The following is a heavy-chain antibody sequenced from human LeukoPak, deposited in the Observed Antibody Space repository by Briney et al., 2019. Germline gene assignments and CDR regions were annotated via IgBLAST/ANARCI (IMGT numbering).Heavy chain of an antibody. CDR2: IYYSGST. Sequence: SETLSLTCTVAGGSISSYYWSWIRQPPGKGLECIGYIYYSGSTNYNPSLKSRATISVDTSKNQFSLKLSSVTAADTAVYYCARDRVGDYPTGFDYWGQGTLVTVSS. V-gene: IGHV4-59*01. J-gene: IGHJ4*02. D-gene: IGHD3-16*01. CDR3: ARDRVGDYPTGFDY. CDR1: GGSISSYY.